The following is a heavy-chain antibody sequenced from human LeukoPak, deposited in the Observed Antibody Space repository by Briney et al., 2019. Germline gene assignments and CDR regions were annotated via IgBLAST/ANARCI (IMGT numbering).Heavy chain of an antibody. CDR3: AKGRWLRNYFDY. V-gene: IGHV3-23*01. Sequence: GGSLRLSCAASGFTFSSYAMNWVRQAPGKGLEWVSAISGSTAGTRYADSVKGRFTISRDNSKNTLYLQMNSLRAEDTAVYYCAKGRWLRNYFDYWGQGTLVTVSS. J-gene: IGHJ4*02. CDR2: ISGSTAGT. D-gene: IGHD5-24*01. CDR1: GFTFSSYA.